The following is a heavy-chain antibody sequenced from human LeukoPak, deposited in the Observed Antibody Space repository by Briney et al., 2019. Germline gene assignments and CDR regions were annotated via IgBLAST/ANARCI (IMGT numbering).Heavy chain of an antibody. J-gene: IGHJ4*02. CDR2: ISSSSSYI. D-gene: IGHD3-16*01. Sequence: PGGSLRLSCAASGFTFSSYSMNWVRQAPGKGLEWVSSISSSSSYIYYADSVKGRFTISRDNAKNSLYLQMNSLRAEDTAVNYCARAGGDYLDFDYWGQGTLVTVSS. CDR1: GFTFSSYS. CDR3: ARAGGDYLDFDY. V-gene: IGHV3-21*01.